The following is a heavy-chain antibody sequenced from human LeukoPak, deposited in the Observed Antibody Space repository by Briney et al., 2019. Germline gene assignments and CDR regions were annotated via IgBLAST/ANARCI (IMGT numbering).Heavy chain of an antibody. J-gene: IGHJ4*02. V-gene: IGHV4-34*01. CDR2: INHSGST. CDR1: GGSFSGYY. Sequence: SEPLSLTCAVYGGSFSGYYWSWIRQPPGKGLEWIGEINHSGSTNYNPSLKSRVTISVDTSKYQFSLKLSSVTAADTAVYYCARGYLRSGIRLWAFDYWGQGTLVTVSS. D-gene: IGHD5-18*01. CDR3: ARGYLRSGIRLWAFDY.